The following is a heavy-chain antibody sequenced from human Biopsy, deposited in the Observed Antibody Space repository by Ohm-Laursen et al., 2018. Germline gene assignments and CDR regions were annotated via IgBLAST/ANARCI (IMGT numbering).Heavy chain of an antibody. CDR1: GYILTELS. J-gene: IGHJ4*02. D-gene: IGHD1-1*01. V-gene: IGHV1-24*01. Sequence: SVKVSCKVSGYILTELSMHWVRQAPGKGLEWMGGFAPENGKTVYAQNFQARVSMTEDTSTDTAYMELRSLRSEDTAVYYCAADINVWNVNYWGQGTQVTVSS. CDR3: AADINVWNVNY. CDR2: FAPENGKT.